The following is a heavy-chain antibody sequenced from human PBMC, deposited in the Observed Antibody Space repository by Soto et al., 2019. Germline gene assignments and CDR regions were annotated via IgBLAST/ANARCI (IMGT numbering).Heavy chain of an antibody. J-gene: IGHJ5*02. V-gene: IGHV3-21*01. D-gene: IGHD3-22*01. CDR3: ARDDYIST. CDR2: ISSSSSYI. CDR1: GFTFSSYT. Sequence: PGGSLRLSCSAAGFTFSSYTMNWVRQAPGKGLEWVSSISSSSSYISYVDSLKCRFTISRDNAKNSLYLQMNSLRAEDTAVYYCARDDYISTWAQGTLVTVSS.